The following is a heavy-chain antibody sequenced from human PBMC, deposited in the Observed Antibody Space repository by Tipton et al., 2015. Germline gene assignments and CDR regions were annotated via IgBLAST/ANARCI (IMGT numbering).Heavy chain of an antibody. J-gene: IGHJ4*02. CDR3: ARARGRHGGLFDS. CDR1: GFTFSNYG. V-gene: IGHV3-33*01. Sequence: SGFTFSNYGMHWVRQAPGKGLEWVAVKWYDGSNEFYADSVKGRFTISRDNSKNMLFLQMNSLRAEDTAVYYCARARGRHGGLFDSWGQGILVTVSS. D-gene: IGHD4-23*01. CDR2: KWYDGSNE.